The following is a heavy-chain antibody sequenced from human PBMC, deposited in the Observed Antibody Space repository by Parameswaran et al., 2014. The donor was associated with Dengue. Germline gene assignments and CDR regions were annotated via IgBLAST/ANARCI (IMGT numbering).Heavy chain of an antibody. CDR2: INQSGST. CDR3: ARKFRIGKRFDP. V-gene: IGHV4-34*01. J-gene: IGHJ5*02. D-gene: IGHD4-23*01. Sequence: VRQMPGKGLEWIGDINQSGSTGYNPSLNSRVTISIDSSKNQLSLKLSSVTAADTAVYYCARKFRIGKRFDPWGHGTLVTVSS.